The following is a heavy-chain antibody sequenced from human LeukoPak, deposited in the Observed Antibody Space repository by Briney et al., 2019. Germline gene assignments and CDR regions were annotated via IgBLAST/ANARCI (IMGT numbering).Heavy chain of an antibody. J-gene: IGHJ6*02. CDR1: GYTFTSYD. V-gene: IGHV1-2*04. Sequence: ASVKVSCKASGYTFTSYDINWVRQATGQGLEWMGWMNPNSGGTNYAQKFQGWVTMTRDTSISTAYMELSRLRSDDTAVYYCARGGRIAAAGTPGYYYGMDVWGQGTTVTVSS. CDR3: ARGGRIAAAGTPGYYYGMDV. D-gene: IGHD6-13*01. CDR2: MNPNSGGT.